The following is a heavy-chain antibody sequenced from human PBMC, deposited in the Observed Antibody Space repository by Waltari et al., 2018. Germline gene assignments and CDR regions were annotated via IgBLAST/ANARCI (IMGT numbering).Heavy chain of an antibody. CDR2: LDSDGTSE. CDR1: GFTFSRFW. V-gene: IGHV3-74*01. Sequence: EVRLVESGGGLVQPGESLGLSCAASGFTFSRFWMHWVRQAPGKGQVWVARLDSDGTSERYADSVKGRFTIARDNAKNTLYLQMKRLRVEDTAVYYCAKVAPRTYRSPVPGRDYYYGMDVWGQGTTVTVFS. D-gene: IGHD6-13*01. J-gene: IGHJ6*02. CDR3: AKVAPRTYRSPVPGRDYYYGMDV.